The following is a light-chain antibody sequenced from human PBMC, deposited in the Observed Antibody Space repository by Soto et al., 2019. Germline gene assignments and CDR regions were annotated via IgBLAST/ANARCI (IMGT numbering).Light chain of an antibody. V-gene: IGKV3-11*01. CDR2: DAS. CDR3: QQRNNWPPIT. Sequence: EIVLTQSPGTLSLSPGQRATLSCRAGQTISSNSLAWYQHKPGQAPRLLIYDASNRATGIPARFSGGGSETDFTLTISSLEPEDFAVYYCQQRNNWPPITFGQGTRLEIK. J-gene: IGKJ5*01. CDR1: QTISSN.